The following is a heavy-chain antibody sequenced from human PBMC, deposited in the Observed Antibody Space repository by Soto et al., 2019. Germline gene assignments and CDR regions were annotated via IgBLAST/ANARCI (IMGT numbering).Heavy chain of an antibody. D-gene: IGHD2-2*01. CDR3: ARGPSSLSGFDD. V-gene: IGHV3-30-3*01. CDR1: GFTFSSYA. Sequence: QVQLVESGGGVVQPGRSLRLSCAASGFTFSSYAMKWVRQAPGKGLEWVAVISFDGSNKYYADSVKGRFTISRDNSKNTLYLQMNGLRAEDTAVYFCARGPSSLSGFDDWGQGTLVTVSS. CDR2: ISFDGSNK. J-gene: IGHJ4*02.